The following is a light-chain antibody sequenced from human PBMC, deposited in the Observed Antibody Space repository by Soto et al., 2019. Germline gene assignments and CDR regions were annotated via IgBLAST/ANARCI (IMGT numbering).Light chain of an antibody. CDR3: QHYGGSPST. CDR2: YXS. CDR1: QSVXSS. Sequence: IVLTQSAGTLSLSPWERASLSCRARQSVXSSLAGYQQQPGQAPRLVIAYXSTMATGSPDRLSGSGSGTDFTLTISGLEPEDFALYYFQHYGGSPSTFGQGTRLEI. J-gene: IGKJ5*01. V-gene: IGKV3-20*01.